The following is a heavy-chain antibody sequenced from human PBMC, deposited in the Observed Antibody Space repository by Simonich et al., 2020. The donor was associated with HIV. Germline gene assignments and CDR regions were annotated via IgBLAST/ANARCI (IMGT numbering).Heavy chain of an antibody. V-gene: IGHV1-2*02. D-gene: IGHD1-26*01. J-gene: IGHJ3*02. CDR2: INPNSGGT. CDR1: GYTFTGYY. Sequence: QEQLVQSGAEVKKPGASVKVSCEASGYTFTGYYIHWVRQAPGQGLECMGWINPNSGGTDYTKKFQGRVTMTRDKSITTAYMELSRLRSDDTAFYYCATHGPGSYSSALDIWGQGTMVTVSS. CDR3: ATHGPGSYSSALDI.